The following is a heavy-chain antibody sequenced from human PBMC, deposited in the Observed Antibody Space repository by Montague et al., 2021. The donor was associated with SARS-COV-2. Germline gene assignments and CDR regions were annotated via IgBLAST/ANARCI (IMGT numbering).Heavy chain of an antibody. CDR1: GDSISSFY. D-gene: IGHD2-15*01. V-gene: IGHV4-4*07. CDR2: IYASGGT. Sequence: SETLSLTCTVPGDSISSFYWNWIRQPAGKGLEWIGRIYASGGTNXNPSLKSRVTMSVDTSKNQFSLKLNSVTAADTAVYYCGRGVVAATPVVDYWGRGTLVTVSS. CDR3: GRGVVAATPVVDY. J-gene: IGHJ4*02.